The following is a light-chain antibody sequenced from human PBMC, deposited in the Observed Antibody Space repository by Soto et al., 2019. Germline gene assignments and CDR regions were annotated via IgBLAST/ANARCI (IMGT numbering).Light chain of an antibody. CDR3: QQRSNWPPPLT. Sequence: EIVLTQSPATLSLSPGERATLSCRASQSVSSYLAWYQQKPGPAPRLLIYDASNRATGIPARFSGSGSGTDFTLTISSLEPEDFAVYYCQQRSNWPPPLTFGGGTKVEIK. CDR2: DAS. V-gene: IGKV3-11*01. J-gene: IGKJ4*01. CDR1: QSVSSY.